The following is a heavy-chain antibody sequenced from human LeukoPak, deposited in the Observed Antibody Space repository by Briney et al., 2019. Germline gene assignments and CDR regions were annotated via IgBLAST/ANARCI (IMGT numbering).Heavy chain of an antibody. CDR2: IYYRGNT. V-gene: IGHV4-39*01. CDR1: GDSISNSDFY. J-gene: IGHJ6*02. D-gene: IGHD2-15*01. Sequence: SETLSLICSVSGDSISNSDFYWVWVRQPPGKGLEWIGSIYYRGNTYYNPSLKSRVTISVDTSKKQFSLNLSSVTAADTAIYYCARQGSAAYCSGGSCVPYGMDVWGQGTTVTVSS. CDR3: ARQGSAAYCSGGSCVPYGMDV.